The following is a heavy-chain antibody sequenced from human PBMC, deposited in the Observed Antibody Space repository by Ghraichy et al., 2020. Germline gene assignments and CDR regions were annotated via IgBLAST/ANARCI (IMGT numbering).Heavy chain of an antibody. CDR1: GGSISSSNYY. V-gene: IGHV4-39*01. D-gene: IGHD2-2*01. CDR3: ARHLYCTSTSCYAGGYYFDY. J-gene: IGHJ4*02. Sequence: SETLSLTCTVSGGSISSSNYYWGWIRQPPGKGLEWIGSIYYSGSTYYNPSLKSRVTISVDTSKNQFSLKLSSVTAADTAVYYCARHLYCTSTSCYAGGYYFDYWGQGTLVTLSS. CDR2: IYYSGST.